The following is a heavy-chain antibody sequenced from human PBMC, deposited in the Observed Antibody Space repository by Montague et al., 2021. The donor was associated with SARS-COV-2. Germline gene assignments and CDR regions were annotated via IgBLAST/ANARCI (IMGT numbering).Heavy chain of an antibody. V-gene: IGHV4-31*03. CDR1: SGSINSGGFY. J-gene: IGHJ6*02. Sequence: TLSLTCSVSSGSINSGGFYWSWIRQPPGKGLEWIGYIYYSGSTYYNPSLGSRLTISVDTSKNQFSLNLSSVTAADTAVYYCARSVRGYCNDDSCLARYYDGLDAWGQGTTVTVSS. CDR2: IYYSGST. D-gene: IGHD2-15*01. CDR3: ARSVRGYCNDDSCLARYYDGLDA.